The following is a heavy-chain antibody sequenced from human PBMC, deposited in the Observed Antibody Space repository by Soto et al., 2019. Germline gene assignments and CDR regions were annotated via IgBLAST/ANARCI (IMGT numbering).Heavy chain of an antibody. CDR3: ARRSDCSGGSCLYYYYGMDV. CDR1: GYSFTSYW. Sequence: LKISCKGSGYSFTSYWIGWVRQMPGKGLEWMGIIYPGDSDTRYSPSFQGQVTISADKSISTAYLQWSSLKASDTAMYYCARRSDCSGGSCLYYYYGMDVWGQGTTVTVSS. V-gene: IGHV5-51*01. J-gene: IGHJ6*02. CDR2: IYPGDSDT. D-gene: IGHD2-15*01.